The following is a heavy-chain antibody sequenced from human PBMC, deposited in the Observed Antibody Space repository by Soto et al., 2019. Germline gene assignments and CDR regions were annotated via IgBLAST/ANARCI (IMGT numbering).Heavy chain of an antibody. CDR1: GITFSNYW. D-gene: IGHD3-10*01. J-gene: IGHJ4*02. CDR2: IKKDGSEK. CDR3: ATRPPDDIFYGGFDD. Sequence: GSLRLSCVASGITFSNYWMSWVRQPPGKGLEWVANIKKDGSEKYYVDSVKGRFTISRDNAKNSLFLQMNSLRAEDTAIYYCATRPPDDIFYGGFDDRGQGASVTVSS. V-gene: IGHV3-7*02.